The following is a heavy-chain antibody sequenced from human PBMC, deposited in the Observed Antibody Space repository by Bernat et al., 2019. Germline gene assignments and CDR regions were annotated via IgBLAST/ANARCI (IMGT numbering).Heavy chain of an antibody. CDR2: ISGSGGST. V-gene: IGHV3-23*01. D-gene: IGHD6-13*01. CDR1: GFTFSSYA. CDR3: AKAGQLVLRVFDY. Sequence: EVQLLESGGGLVQPGGSLRLSCAASGFTFSSYAMSWVRQAPGKGLEWVSAISGSGGSTYYADSGKGRFTISRDNSKNTLYLQMNSLRAEDTAVYYCAKAGQLVLRVFDYWGQGTLVTVSS. J-gene: IGHJ4*02.